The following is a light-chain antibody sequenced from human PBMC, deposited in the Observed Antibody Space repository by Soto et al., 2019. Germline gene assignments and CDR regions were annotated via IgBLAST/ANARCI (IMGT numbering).Light chain of an antibody. CDR1: QSLLHSNGYTY. J-gene: IGKJ4*01. Sequence: DIVMTQSPLSLPVTPGEPASISCRSSQSLLHSNGYTYLNWYLQKPGQSPQLLIYLVSNRASGVPDRFSGSGSGTDFTLKVSRVEAEDFGVYYCMQALQTPLTFGGGTKVEIK. CDR2: LVS. CDR3: MQALQTPLT. V-gene: IGKV2-28*01.